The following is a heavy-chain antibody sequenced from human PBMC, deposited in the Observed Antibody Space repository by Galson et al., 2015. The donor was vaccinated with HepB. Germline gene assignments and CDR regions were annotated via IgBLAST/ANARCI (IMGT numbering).Heavy chain of an antibody. CDR3: ARVARDSSSYFDY. Sequence: LSLTCTVSGGSISSYYWSWIRQPPGKGLEWIGYIYYSGSTNYNPSLKSRVTISVDTSKNQFSLKLSSVTAADTAVYYCARVARDSSSYFDYWGQGTLVTVSS. J-gene: IGHJ4*02. D-gene: IGHD6-13*01. V-gene: IGHV4-59*01. CDR1: GGSISSYY. CDR2: IYYSGST.